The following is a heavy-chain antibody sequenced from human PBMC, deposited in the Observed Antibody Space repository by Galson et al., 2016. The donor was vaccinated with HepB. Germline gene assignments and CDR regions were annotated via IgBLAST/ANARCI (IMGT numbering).Heavy chain of an antibody. CDR1: GFTFSSYG. CDR3: ARADTVMGTYWYFDL. Sequence: SLRLSCAASGFTFSSYGIHWVRQAPGKGLEWVALIWYDGTNEYYADSVKGRFTISRDNFKNTLYLQMNSLRAEDTAVYYCARADTVMGTYWYFDLWGRGTLVTVAS. V-gene: IGHV3-33*01. D-gene: IGHD5-18*01. J-gene: IGHJ2*01. CDR2: IWYDGTNE.